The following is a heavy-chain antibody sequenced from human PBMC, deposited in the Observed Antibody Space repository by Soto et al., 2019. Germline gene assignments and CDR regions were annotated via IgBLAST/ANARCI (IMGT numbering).Heavy chain of an antibody. D-gene: IGHD1-26*01. CDR3: AKSPGRTLYSGSSFDY. CDR1: GFTFSIHA. J-gene: IGHJ4*02. V-gene: IGHV3-23*01. Sequence: GGSLRLSCTASGFTFSIHAMSWVRQAPGKGLEWVSGISGSGGSGTSSYYADSVRGRFTISRDNSKNTLHLQMNSLRAEDTAIYYCAKSPGRTLYSGSSFDYWGQGTLVTVSS. CDR2: ISGSGGSGTSS.